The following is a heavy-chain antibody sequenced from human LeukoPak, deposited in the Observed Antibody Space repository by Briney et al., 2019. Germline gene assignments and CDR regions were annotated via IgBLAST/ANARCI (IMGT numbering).Heavy chain of an antibody. V-gene: IGHV4-34*01. J-gene: IGHJ4*02. CDR3: ARGARDGYNRTSTHFES. CDR1: GGSFNGYY. CDR2: IKHRGST. D-gene: IGHD5-24*01. Sequence: AETLSLTCAVYGGSFNGYYWRWIRQPPGKGLEWVGEIKHRGSTNYKPSLKSRVSISVDTSTSQFSLKLTSVTAADTDVYYRARGARDGYNRTSTHFESCGQGTLVTVSP.